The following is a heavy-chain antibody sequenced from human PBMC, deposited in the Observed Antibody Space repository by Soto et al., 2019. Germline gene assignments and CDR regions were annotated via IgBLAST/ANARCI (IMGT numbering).Heavy chain of an antibody. J-gene: IGHJ4*02. CDR3: ARGAAGIAVAGPSYYFDY. CDR1: GGTFSSYS. CDR2: IITILGIA. V-gene: IGHV1-69*02. D-gene: IGHD6-19*01. Sequence: SVKVSCKASGGTFSSYSISWVRQAPGQGLEWMGRIITILGIANYAQKFQGRVTITADKSTSTAYMELSSLRSEDTAVYYCARGAAGIAVAGPSYYFDYWGQGTLVTVSS.